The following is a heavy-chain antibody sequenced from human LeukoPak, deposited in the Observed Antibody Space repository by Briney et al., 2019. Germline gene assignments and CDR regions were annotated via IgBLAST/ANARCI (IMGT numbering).Heavy chain of an antibody. D-gene: IGHD4-17*01. J-gene: IGHJ6*03. CDR3: ARGHYGDYGYMDV. Sequence: PGGSLRLSCAASGFTFSSYGMHWVRQAPGKGLEWVAFIRYDGSNKYYADSVKGRFTISRDNSKNTLYLQMNSLRAEDTAVYYCARGHYGDYGYMDVWGKGTTVTVSS. CDR1: GFTFSSYG. V-gene: IGHV3-30*02. CDR2: IRYDGSNK.